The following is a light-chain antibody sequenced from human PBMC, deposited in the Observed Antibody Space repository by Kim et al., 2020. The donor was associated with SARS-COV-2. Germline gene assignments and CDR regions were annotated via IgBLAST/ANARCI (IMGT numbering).Light chain of an antibody. CDR1: GSDIGIYNS. CDR2: DVT. V-gene: IGLV2-14*03. J-gene: IGLJ1*01. CDR3: CSYTMSSSYV. Sequence: GESVTISCTGTGSDIGIYNSVSWYQQHPGGVPKLILYDVTKRPSGISNRFSGSKSANTASLTISGLQPEDEADYYCCSYTMSSSYVFGTGTKVTVL.